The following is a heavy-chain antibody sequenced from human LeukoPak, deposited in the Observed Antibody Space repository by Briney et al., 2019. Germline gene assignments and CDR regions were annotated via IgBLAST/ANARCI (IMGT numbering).Heavy chain of an antibody. D-gene: IGHD3-9*01. CDR1: GFTFTTYW. CDR2: MKPDGSEI. CDR3: TRDMRGSRLYLAGSQND. J-gene: IGHJ4*02. V-gene: IGHV3-7*01. Sequence: GGSLRLSCAASGFTFTTYWMSWVRQAPGKGLEWVANMKPDGSEIFYVDSVKGRFTISRDNAMNTLYLQMNSLRAEDSALYYCTRDMRGSRLYLAGSQNDWGQGTLVTVSS.